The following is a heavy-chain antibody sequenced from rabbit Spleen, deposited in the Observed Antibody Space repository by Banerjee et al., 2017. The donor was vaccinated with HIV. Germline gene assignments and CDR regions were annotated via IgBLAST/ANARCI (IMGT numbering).Heavy chain of an antibody. CDR3: ARDPSVRGFDYDL. Sequence: QSLEESGGGLVKPGASLTLTCKASGFSFNSGYDMCWVRQAPGKGLEWVACAYAGSSGSTYSATWAKGRFTISKTSSTTVTLQMTSLTAADTATYFCARDPSVRGFDYDLWGQGTLVTVS. D-gene: IGHD6-1*01. CDR2: AYAGSSGST. V-gene: IGHV1S40*01. J-gene: IGHJ3*01. CDR1: GFSFNSGYD.